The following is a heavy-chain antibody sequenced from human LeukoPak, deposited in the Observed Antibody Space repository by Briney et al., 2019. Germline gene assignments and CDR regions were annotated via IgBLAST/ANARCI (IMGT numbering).Heavy chain of an antibody. J-gene: IGHJ6*03. CDR3: AKYGGIAAAEFYYYYYMDV. CDR2: IYHSGST. CDR1: GYSISSGYY. V-gene: IGHV4-38-2*02. Sequence: SETLSLTCTVSGYSISSGYYWGWIRQPPGKGLEWIGSIYHSGSTYYNPSLKSRVTISVDTSKNQFSLKLSSVTAADTAVYYCAKYGGIAAAEFYYYYYMDVWGKGTTVTVSS. D-gene: IGHD6-13*01.